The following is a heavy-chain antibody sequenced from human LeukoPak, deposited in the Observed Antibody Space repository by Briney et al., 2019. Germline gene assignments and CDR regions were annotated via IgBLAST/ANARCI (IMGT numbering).Heavy chain of an antibody. Sequence: TGGSPRLSCAASGFTFSSYGMSWVRQAPGKGLEWVSAISGSGGSTYYADSVKGRFTISRDNSKNTLYLQMNSLRAEDTAVYYCAKDRGIISDYWGQGTLVTVSS. CDR3: AKDRGIISDY. CDR1: GFTFSSYG. CDR2: ISGSGGST. V-gene: IGHV3-23*01. D-gene: IGHD3-10*01. J-gene: IGHJ4*02.